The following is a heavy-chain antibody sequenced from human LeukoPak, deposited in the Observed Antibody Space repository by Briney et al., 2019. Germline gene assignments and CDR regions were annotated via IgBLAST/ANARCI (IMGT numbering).Heavy chain of an antibody. CDR3: ARHGRIGGNSEGDAFDI. J-gene: IGHJ3*02. CDR1: GDSISSYY. V-gene: IGHV4-4*07. D-gene: IGHD4-23*01. Sequence: SETLSLTCTVSGDSISSYYWSWIRQPAGKGLEWIGRIYVSGDTNYNPSLKSRVTISIDTSKNQFSLKLTSVTAADTAVYYCARHGRIGGNSEGDAFDIWGQGTMVTVSS. CDR2: IYVSGDT.